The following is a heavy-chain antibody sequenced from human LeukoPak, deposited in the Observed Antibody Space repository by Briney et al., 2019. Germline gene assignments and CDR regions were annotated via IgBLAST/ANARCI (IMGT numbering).Heavy chain of an antibody. Sequence: GGSLRLSCAASGFTFSSYGMHWVRQAPGRGLEWVAVISYDGSNKYYADSVKGRFTISRDNEKNSLYLQLNSLRADDTAVYYCARDFRSSSWYIGDHWGQGAQVTVSP. CDR2: ISYDGSNK. CDR1: GFTFSSYG. D-gene: IGHD6-13*01. CDR3: ARDFRSSSWYIGDH. J-gene: IGHJ4*02. V-gene: IGHV3-30*03.